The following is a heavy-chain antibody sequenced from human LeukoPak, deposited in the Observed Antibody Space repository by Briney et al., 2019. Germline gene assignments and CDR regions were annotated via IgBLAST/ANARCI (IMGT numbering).Heavy chain of an antibody. Sequence: GGSLRLSCAASGFSFSNCSMNWVCQAPGKGLEWVSSISSSSTYIYYADSLEGRFTISRDNVRNSLYLQMNSLRAEDTAVYYCAGDYEGNLAFDIWGQGTMVTVSS. CDR3: AGDYEGNLAFDI. J-gene: IGHJ3*02. D-gene: IGHD4-23*01. V-gene: IGHV3-21*01. CDR2: ISSSSTYI. CDR1: GFSFSNCS.